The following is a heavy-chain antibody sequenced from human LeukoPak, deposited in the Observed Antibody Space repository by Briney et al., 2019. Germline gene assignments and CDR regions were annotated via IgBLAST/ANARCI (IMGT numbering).Heavy chain of an antibody. Sequence: PSETLSLTCTVPVGSISSYYWSWIRQPAGKGLEWIGSIYYSGSTYYNPSLKSRVTISVDKSKNQFSLKLSSVTAADTAVYFCASVGIKAAVPSDYWGQGTLVTVSS. V-gene: IGHV4-4*07. CDR2: IYYSGST. CDR1: VGSISSYY. J-gene: IGHJ4*02. CDR3: ASVGIKAAVPSDY. D-gene: IGHD6-13*01.